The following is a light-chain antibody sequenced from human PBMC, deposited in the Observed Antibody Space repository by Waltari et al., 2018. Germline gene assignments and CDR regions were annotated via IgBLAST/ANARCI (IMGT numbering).Light chain of an antibody. J-gene: IGKJ4*01. CDR1: QSVNWY. CDR3: QQRRNWPLT. Sequence: EIVLTQSPATLSLSPGERATLSCRASQSVNWYLAWYQQRPGQAPRRLIYDTSNRATGIPARFSGSGSDTDFTLTISSREPEDSAVYYCQQRRNWPLTFGGGTKVEIK. CDR2: DTS. V-gene: IGKV3-11*01.